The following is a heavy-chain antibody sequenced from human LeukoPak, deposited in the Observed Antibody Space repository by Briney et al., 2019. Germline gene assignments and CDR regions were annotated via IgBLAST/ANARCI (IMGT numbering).Heavy chain of an antibody. CDR1: GLTFSRYT. Sequence: PGGSLRLSCAASGLTFSRYTMTWVRQAPGKGLEWVSSIRVSDGARFYADSVKGRFTMSRDNPKNTLFLQMNSLRPEDTAVYYCAKEPRWEQLHSFDIWGQGTTVTVSS. V-gene: IGHV3-23*01. CDR3: AKEPRWEQLHSFDI. CDR2: IRVSDGAR. D-gene: IGHD1/OR15-1a*01. J-gene: IGHJ3*02.